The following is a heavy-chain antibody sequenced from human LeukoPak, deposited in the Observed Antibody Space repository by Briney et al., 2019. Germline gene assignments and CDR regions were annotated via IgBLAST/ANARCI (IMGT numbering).Heavy chain of an antibody. CDR3: ARGAYYYGSGSYDY. Sequence: GGSLRLSCAASGFTFSSYWMSWVRQAPGKGLEWVANIKQDGSEKYYVDSVKGRFTISRDNAKNSLYPQMNSLRAEDTAVYYCARGAYYYGSGSYDYWGQGTLVTVSS. J-gene: IGHJ4*02. CDR2: IKQDGSEK. D-gene: IGHD3-10*01. V-gene: IGHV3-7*04. CDR1: GFTFSSYW.